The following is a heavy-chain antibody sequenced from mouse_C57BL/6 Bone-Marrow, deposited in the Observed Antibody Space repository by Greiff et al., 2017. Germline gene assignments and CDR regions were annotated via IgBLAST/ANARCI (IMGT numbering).Heavy chain of an antibody. J-gene: IGHJ3*01. CDR3: AILTETGFAY. Sequence: QVQLQQSGPGLVAPSQSLSITCTVSGFSFISFRVDWVRQSPGKGLEWLGVIWGVGSTNYTSALKSRMSISKDNSKSQVFFKMNSLQTDDTAMYYCAILTETGFAYWGQGTLVTVSA. D-gene: IGHD4-1*01. CDR1: GFSFISFR. CDR2: IWGVGST. V-gene: IGHV2-6*01.